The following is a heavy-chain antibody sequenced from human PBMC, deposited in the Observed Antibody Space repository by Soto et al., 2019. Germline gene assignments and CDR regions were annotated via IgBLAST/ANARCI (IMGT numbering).Heavy chain of an antibody. Sequence: GGSLRLSCAASGFTFRYYYMSWIRQAPGKGLEWVSYISSSGSTIYYADSVKGRFTISRDNAKNSLYLQMNSLRAEDTAVYYCARLSPAWFGDYWGQGTLVTVSS. CDR1: GFTFRYYY. V-gene: IGHV3-11*01. CDR2: ISSSGSTI. J-gene: IGHJ4*02. CDR3: ARLSPAWFGDY. D-gene: IGHD3-10*01.